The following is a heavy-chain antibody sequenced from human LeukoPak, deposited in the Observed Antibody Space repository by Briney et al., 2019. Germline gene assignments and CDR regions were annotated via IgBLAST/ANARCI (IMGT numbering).Heavy chain of an antibody. CDR1: GFTFSSYA. CDR2: ISGSGGST. J-gene: IGHJ5*02. Sequence: PGGSLRLSCAASGFTFSSYAMSWVRQAPGKGLEWVSAISGSGGSTYYADSVKGRFTISRDNSKNTLYLQMNSLRAEDTAVYYCAKDLWCSSTSCQNWFDPWGQGTLVTVSS. V-gene: IGHV3-23*01. CDR3: AKDLWCSSTSCQNWFDP. D-gene: IGHD2-2*01.